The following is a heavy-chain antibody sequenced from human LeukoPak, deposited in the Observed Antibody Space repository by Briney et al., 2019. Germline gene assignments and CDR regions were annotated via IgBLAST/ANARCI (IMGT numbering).Heavy chain of an antibody. CDR3: ARGDNSGWYFYYFDY. CDR2: ISSSSSYM. CDR1: GFTFSSYS. V-gene: IGHV3-21*01. J-gene: IGHJ4*02. D-gene: IGHD6-19*01. Sequence: PGGSLRLSCAASGFTFSSYSMKWVRQAPGKGLEWGSSISSSSSYMYSTDSMKGRFTISRDNAKNSLYLQMNSLRAEDTAVYYCARGDNSGWYFYYFDYWGQGTLVTVSS.